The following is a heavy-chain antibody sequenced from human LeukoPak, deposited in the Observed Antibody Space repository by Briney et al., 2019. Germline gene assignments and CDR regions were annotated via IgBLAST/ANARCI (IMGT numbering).Heavy chain of an antibody. CDR1: GFTFSSYG. V-gene: IGHV3-33*06. J-gene: IGHJ4*02. D-gene: IGHD5-18*01. Sequence: GRSLRLSCAASGFTFSSYGMHWARQAPGKGLEWVAVIWYDGSNKYYADSVKGRFTISRDNSKNTLYLQMNSLRAEDTAVYYCAKSSGGYGPLDSWGQGTLVTVSS. CDR2: IWYDGSNK. CDR3: AKSSGGYGPLDS.